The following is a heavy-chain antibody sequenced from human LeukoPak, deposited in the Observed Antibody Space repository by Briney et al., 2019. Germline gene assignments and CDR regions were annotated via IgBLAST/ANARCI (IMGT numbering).Heavy chain of an antibody. CDR1: GGSISSYY. V-gene: IGHV4-59*08. J-gene: IGHJ6*02. D-gene: IGHD6-13*01. Sequence: SETLSLTCTGSGGSISSYYWSWIRQPPGKELERIGNIYYSGSTNYNPSLKSRVTISVDTSKNQFSLKLSSVTAADTAVYYCARLPVAAAGRGYYYYYGMDVWGQGNTVTVSS. CDR2: IYYSGST. CDR3: ARLPVAAAGRGYYYYYGMDV.